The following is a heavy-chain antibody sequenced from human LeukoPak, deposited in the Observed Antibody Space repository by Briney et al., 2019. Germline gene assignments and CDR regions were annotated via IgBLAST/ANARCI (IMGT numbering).Heavy chain of an antibody. Sequence: GGSLRLSCAASGFTFDDYTMHWVRQAPGKGLEWVSLISWDGGSTYYADSVKGRFTISRDNSKNSLYLQMNSLRTEDTALYYFAKDPQPYSYGYGWFDPWGQGTLVTVSS. CDR1: GFTFDDYT. D-gene: IGHD5-18*01. CDR2: ISWDGGST. J-gene: IGHJ5*02. V-gene: IGHV3-43*01. CDR3: AKDPQPYSYGYGWFDP.